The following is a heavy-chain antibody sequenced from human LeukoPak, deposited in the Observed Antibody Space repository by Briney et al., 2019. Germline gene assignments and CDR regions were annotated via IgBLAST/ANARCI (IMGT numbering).Heavy chain of an antibody. Sequence: GGSLRLSCAASGFTFSSYAMSWVRQAPGKGLEWASYISSSGSTIYYADSVKGRFTISRDSAENSLYLQMNSLRAEDTAVYYCAREGYSGSYFDYWGQGTLVTVSS. CDR3: AREGYSGSYFDY. CDR1: GFTFSSYA. D-gene: IGHD1-26*01. CDR2: ISSSGSTI. J-gene: IGHJ4*02. V-gene: IGHV3-48*03.